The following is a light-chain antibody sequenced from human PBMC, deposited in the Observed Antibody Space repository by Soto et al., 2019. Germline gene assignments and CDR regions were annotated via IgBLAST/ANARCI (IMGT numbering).Light chain of an antibody. CDR1: SSNIGRNT. V-gene: IGLV1-44*01. J-gene: IGLJ2*01. CDR3: AGWDDSLNGPV. Sequence: QSVLTQPPSASGTPGQRVTISCSGSSSNIGRNTVNRYQQLPGTAPKLLIYSNNQRPSGVPDRFSGSKSGTSGSLAFRGLQSEDEADYYCAGWDDSLNGPVFGGGTKLTVL. CDR2: SNN.